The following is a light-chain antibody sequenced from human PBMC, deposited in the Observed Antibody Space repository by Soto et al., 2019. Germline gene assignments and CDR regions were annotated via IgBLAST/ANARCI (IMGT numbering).Light chain of an antibody. CDR3: QQYYSTPYT. Sequence: DIVMTQSPDSLAVSLGERATINCKSSQSVLYSSNNKNYLAWYQQKPGQPPKLLIYWASTRESGVPVRFSGSGSGTDFTLTIRSLQAEDVAVYYCQQYYSTPYTFGQGTKLEIK. CDR2: WAS. V-gene: IGKV4-1*01. CDR1: QSVLYSSNNKNY. J-gene: IGKJ2*01.